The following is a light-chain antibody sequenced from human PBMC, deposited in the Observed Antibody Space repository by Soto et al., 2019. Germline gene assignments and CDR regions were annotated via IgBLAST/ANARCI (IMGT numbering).Light chain of an antibody. CDR3: ATWDASLSGSWM. CDR2: RNN. Sequence: QSVLTQPPSASGTPGQRVTISCSGTSSSIGSNHVYWYQQFPGTAPKLLIYRNNQRPSGVPDRFSGFKSGTSASLAISGLRSEDEADYYCATWDASLSGSWMFAGGTKLTVL. V-gene: IGLV1-47*01. CDR1: SSSIGSNH. J-gene: IGLJ3*02.